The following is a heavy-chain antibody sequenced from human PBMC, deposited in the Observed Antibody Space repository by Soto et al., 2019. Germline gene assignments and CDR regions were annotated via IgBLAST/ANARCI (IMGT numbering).Heavy chain of an antibody. V-gene: IGHV5-51*01. J-gene: IGHJ6*03. CDR3: ARQRCSGGSCYSYYMDV. CDR2: IYPGDSDT. D-gene: IGHD2-15*01. CDR1: GYSFTSYW. Sequence: PGESLKISCKGSGYSFTSYWIGWVRQMPGKGLEWMGIIYPGDSDTRYSPSFQGQVTISADKSISTAYLQWSSLKASDTAMYYCARQRCSGGSCYSYYMDVWGKGTTVTVSS.